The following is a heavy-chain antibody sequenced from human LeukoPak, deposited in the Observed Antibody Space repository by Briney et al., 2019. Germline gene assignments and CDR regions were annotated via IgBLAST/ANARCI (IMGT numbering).Heavy chain of an antibody. D-gene: IGHD3-22*01. Sequence: GGDLRLYCAGSGFTFRSYEMRWVRQAPGNRLEWVSAISASGGSTYYADSVKSRFTISRDNSKNTLYLQMNSLLAEDTAVYYCSKAGIYYDSSGLDYWGQGTLVTVSS. CDR3: SKAGIYYDSSGLDY. CDR1: GFTFRSYE. J-gene: IGHJ4*02. V-gene: IGHV3-23*01. CDR2: ISASGGST.